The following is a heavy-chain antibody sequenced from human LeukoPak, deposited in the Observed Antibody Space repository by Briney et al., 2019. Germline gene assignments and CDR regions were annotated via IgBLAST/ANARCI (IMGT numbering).Heavy chain of an antibody. J-gene: IGHJ1*01. CDR1: GVTFSDDY. CDR2: ISSSSSYT. D-gene: IGHD2-2*01. CDR3: ARAIGYCSSTSCYSEYFQH. Sequence: PGGSLRLSCAASGVTFSDDYMSWIRQAPGKGLEWGSYISSSSSYTNYADSGKGRFTISRDNAKNSLYLQMNSLRAEDTAVYYCARAIGYCSSTSCYSEYFQHWGQGTLVTVSS. V-gene: IGHV3-11*05.